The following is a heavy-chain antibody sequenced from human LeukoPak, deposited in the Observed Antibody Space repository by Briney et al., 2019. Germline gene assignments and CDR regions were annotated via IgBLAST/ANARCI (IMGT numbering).Heavy chain of an antibody. CDR1: GFTFSSYW. V-gene: IGHV3-7*03. CDR3: AREPPDCSSTSCYVLDY. Sequence: GGSLRLSCAASGFTFSSYWMSWVRQAPVKGLEWVANIKQDGSEKYYVDSVKGRFTISRDNAKNSLYLQMNSLRAEDTAVYYCAREPPDCSSTSCYVLDYWGQGTLVTVSS. CDR2: IKQDGSEK. D-gene: IGHD2-2*01. J-gene: IGHJ4*02.